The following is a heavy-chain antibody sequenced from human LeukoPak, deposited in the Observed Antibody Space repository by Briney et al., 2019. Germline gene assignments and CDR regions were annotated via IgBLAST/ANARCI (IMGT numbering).Heavy chain of an antibody. CDR2: ISYDGSNK. CDR3: ARDSPYYYGSGSYYTTYVFDY. CDR1: GFTFSSYA. D-gene: IGHD3-10*01. Sequence: GGSLRLSCAASGFTFSSYAMHWVRQAPGKGLEWVAVISYDGSNKYYADSVKGRFTISRDNSKNTLYLQMNSLRAEDTAVYYCARDSPYYYGSGSYYTTYVFDYWGQGTLVTVSS. V-gene: IGHV3-30*04. J-gene: IGHJ4*02.